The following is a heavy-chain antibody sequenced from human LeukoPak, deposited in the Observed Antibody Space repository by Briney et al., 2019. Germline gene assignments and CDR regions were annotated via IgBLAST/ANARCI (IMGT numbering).Heavy chain of an antibody. CDR2: IYSGGST. J-gene: IGHJ4*02. V-gene: IGHV3-66*01. CDR3: AREAATGYNFDY. CDR1: GFTVSSNY. Sequence: GGSLRLSCAASGFTVSSNYMSWVRQAPGKGLEWVSVIYSGGSTYYADSVKGRFTISRDNSKNTLYLQMNSLRAEDTAVYYCAREAATGYNFDYWGQGTLVTVSS. D-gene: IGHD3-9*01.